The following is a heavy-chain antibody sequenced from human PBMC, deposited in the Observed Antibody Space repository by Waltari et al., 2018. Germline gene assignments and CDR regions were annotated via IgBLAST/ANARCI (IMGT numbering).Heavy chain of an antibody. CDR3: ARGGPSQLWSLRFDY. CDR1: GYTFTSYA. V-gene: IGHV1-3*01. CDR2: INAGNGNT. D-gene: IGHD5-18*01. Sequence: QVQLVQSGAEVKKPGASVKVSCKASGYTFTSYAMHWVRQAPGQRLEWMGWINAGNGNTKYSQKFQGRVTITRDTSASTAYMELSSLRSEDTAVYYCARGGPSQLWSLRFDYWGQGTLVTVSS. J-gene: IGHJ4*02.